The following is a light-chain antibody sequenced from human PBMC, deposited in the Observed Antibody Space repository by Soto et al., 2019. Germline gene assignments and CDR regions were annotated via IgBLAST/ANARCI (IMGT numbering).Light chain of an antibody. CDR2: SNN. V-gene: IGLV1-36*01. CDR3: AAWDDSLNGLWV. J-gene: IGLJ3*02. CDR1: SSNIGNNA. Sequence: QSVLTQPPSVSEAPRQRVTISCSGSSSNIGNNAVNWYQQLPGTAPKLLIYSNNQRPSGVPDRFSGSKSGTSASLAISGLQSEDEADYYCAAWDDSLNGLWVFGGGTKLTVL.